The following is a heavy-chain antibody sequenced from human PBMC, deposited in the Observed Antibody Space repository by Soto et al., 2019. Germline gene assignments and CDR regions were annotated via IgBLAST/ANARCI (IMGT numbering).Heavy chain of an antibody. Sequence: QVQLVESGGGVVQPGRSLRLSCAASGFTFSTYGMFWVRQAPGTGLEWVALISYDGSNKYYADSVKGRFTISRDNSKNTLYLQMNSLRAEDTAVYYCAKGSYSGIYSDFDYWGQGTLVTVSS. CDR3: AKGSYSGIYSDFDY. J-gene: IGHJ4*02. D-gene: IGHD1-26*01. V-gene: IGHV3-30*18. CDR1: GFTFSTYG. CDR2: ISYDGSNK.